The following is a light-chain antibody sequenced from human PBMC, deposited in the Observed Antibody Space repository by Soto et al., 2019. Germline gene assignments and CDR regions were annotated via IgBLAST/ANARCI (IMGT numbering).Light chain of an antibody. CDR3: QQSYSTPPT. J-gene: IGKJ1*01. Sequence: DIQMTQSPSSLSASVGDRVTITCRASQSISTNLNWYHQKPGKAPDLLIYAASSLQSGVPSRFSGSGSGTDFTLTISSLQPEDFATYYCQQSYSTPPTFGQGTKVDIK. CDR2: AAS. V-gene: IGKV1-39*01. CDR1: QSISTN.